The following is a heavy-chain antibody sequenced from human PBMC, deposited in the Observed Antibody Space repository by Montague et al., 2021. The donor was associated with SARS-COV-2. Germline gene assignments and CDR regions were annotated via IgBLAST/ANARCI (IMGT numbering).Heavy chain of an antibody. J-gene: IGHJ4*02. CDR3: ARDYYRSGNYHVNPFDY. V-gene: IGHV3-48*03. Sequence: SLRLSCAASGFTFSHYDMNLFRQAPGKGLEWISYMSSSGYTIYYSDSVKGRFTISRDNANSALYLQMNSLRAEDTAFYYCARDYYRSGNYHVNPFDYWGPGTLVTVSS. D-gene: IGHD3-10*01. CDR2: MSSSGYTI. CDR1: GFTFSHYD.